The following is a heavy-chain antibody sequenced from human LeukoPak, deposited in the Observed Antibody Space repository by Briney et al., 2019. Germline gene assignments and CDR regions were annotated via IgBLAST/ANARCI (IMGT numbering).Heavy chain of an antibody. J-gene: IGHJ6*03. D-gene: IGHD3-22*01. CDR1: GVSISNTVYY. Sequence: PSETLCLTCTVSGVSISNTVYYWGWIRQPPGKGLEWIGTSFDGGNSYYNPSLKSRVTMSVDGSKNQFSLSLASVTAADTAIYYCATTSGYRNYYYYYIDVWGKGTTVTVSS. CDR2: SFDGGNS. CDR3: ATTSGYRNYYYYYIDV. V-gene: IGHV4-39*01.